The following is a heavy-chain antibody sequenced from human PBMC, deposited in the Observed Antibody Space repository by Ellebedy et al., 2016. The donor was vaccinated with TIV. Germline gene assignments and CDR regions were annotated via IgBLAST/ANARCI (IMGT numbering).Heavy chain of an antibody. V-gene: IGHV1-2*02. CDR1: GYTFTANY. CDR3: ARVRRGSSGMDV. CDR2: INPDSGVT. D-gene: IGHD6-19*01. J-gene: IGHJ6*02. Sequence: ASVKVSCKASGYTFTANYVRWVRQAPGQGLEWMGWINPDSGVTNFAQKFQGRVTMTRDTSVNTAYMELSRLEFDDTAVYYCARVRRGSSGMDVWGQGTTVTVS.